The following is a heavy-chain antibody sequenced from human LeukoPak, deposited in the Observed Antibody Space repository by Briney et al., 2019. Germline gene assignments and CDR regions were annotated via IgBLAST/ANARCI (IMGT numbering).Heavy chain of an antibody. CDR1: GFTFSSYA. Sequence: GGSLRLSCAASGFTFSSYAMSWVRQAPGKGLEWVSAISGSGGSTYYADSVKGRFTISRDNSKNTLYLQMNSLRAEDTAVYYCAKDLRWYNWNDPPHDPPHDAFDIWGQGTMVTVSS. CDR3: AKDLRWYNWNDPPHDPPHDAFDI. J-gene: IGHJ3*02. V-gene: IGHV3-23*01. CDR2: ISGSGGST. D-gene: IGHD1-1*01.